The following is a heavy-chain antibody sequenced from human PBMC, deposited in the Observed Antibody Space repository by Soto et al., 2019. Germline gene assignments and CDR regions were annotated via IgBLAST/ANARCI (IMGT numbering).Heavy chain of an antibody. V-gene: IGHV3-21*01. Sequence: EVQLVESGGGLVKPGGSLRLSCAASGFTFSSYSMNWVRQAPGKGREWVSSISSSSSYIYYADSVKGRFTISRDNAKNSLYLQMNSLRAEDTAVYYCARNHPILEWLLLFDIWGQGTMVTVSS. D-gene: IGHD3-3*01. CDR2: ISSSSSYI. CDR1: GFTFSSYS. CDR3: ARNHPILEWLLLFDI. J-gene: IGHJ3*02.